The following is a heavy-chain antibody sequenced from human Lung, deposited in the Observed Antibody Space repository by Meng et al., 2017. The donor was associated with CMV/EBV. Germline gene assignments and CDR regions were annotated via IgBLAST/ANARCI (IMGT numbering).Heavy chain of an antibody. J-gene: IGHJ4*02. CDR3: AKDRHTSSAPYYFDS. CDR2: ISGNGYRT. Sequence: GESXKISCAASGFTFGSYAMTWVRQAPGKGLQWVSSISGNGYRTYYADSVKGRFTISRDNSNNTLFLQMNSLRADDTAVYYCAKDRHTSSAPYYFDSWGQGAXVTVSS. CDR1: GFTFGSYA. V-gene: IGHV3-23*01.